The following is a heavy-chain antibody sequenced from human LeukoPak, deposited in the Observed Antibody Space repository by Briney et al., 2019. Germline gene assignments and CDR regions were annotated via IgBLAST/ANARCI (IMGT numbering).Heavy chain of an antibody. V-gene: IGHV3-7*01. CDR2: IKQDGSEK. CDR3: ARGGASYYYYMDV. CDR1: GFTFSSYW. Sequence: GGSLRLSCAASGFTFSSYWMSWVRQAPGKGLEWVANIKQDGSEKYYVDSVKGRFTISRDNAKNSLYLQMNSLRAEDTAVYYCARGGASYYYYMDVWGKGTTVTVSS. J-gene: IGHJ6*03. D-gene: IGHD3-10*01.